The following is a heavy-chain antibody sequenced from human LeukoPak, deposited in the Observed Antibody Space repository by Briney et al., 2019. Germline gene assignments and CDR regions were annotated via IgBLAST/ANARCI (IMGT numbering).Heavy chain of an antibody. CDR2: ISNSGGRT. Sequence: PGGSLRLSCAASGFTFSNYAMSWVRQAPGKGLDWVSSISNSGGRTYYADSVKGRFIISRDNSKNTLYLQMNSLRPEDTAVYYCAKAPYGDEPSFDYWGQGTLVTVSS. D-gene: IGHD4-17*01. CDR1: GFTFSNYA. CDR3: AKAPYGDEPSFDY. J-gene: IGHJ4*02. V-gene: IGHV3-23*01.